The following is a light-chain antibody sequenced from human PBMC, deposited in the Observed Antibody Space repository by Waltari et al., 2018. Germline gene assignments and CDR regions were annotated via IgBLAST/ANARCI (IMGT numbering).Light chain of an antibody. CDR2: VNSDGSH. V-gene: IGLV4-69*01. Sequence: QLVLTQSPSASASLGASVKLTCTLSSGHSSNVIAWHQQQPEKGPRYLMKVNSDGSHSKGGKMPDRFSGSSSGAEHYLTISSLQSEDEADYYCQTGGHGTWVFGGGTKLTVL. J-gene: IGLJ3*02. CDR3: QTGGHGTWV. CDR1: SGHSSNV.